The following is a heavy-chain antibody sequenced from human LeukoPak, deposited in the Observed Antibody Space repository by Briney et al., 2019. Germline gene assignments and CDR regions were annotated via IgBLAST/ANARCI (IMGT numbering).Heavy chain of an antibody. CDR1: GFTFSSYG. J-gene: IGHJ6*03. CDR3: AKRDGDHPQYMDV. Sequence: GGSLRLSCAASGFTFSSYGMHWVRQAPGKGLEWVAFIRYGGSNKYYADSVKGRFTISRDNSKNTLYLQMNSLRAEDTAVYYCAKRDGDHPQYMDVWGKGTTVTISS. CDR2: IRYGGSNK. V-gene: IGHV3-30*02.